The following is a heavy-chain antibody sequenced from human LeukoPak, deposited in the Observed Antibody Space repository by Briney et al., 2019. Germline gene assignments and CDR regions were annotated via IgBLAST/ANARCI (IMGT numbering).Heavy chain of an antibody. CDR2: IYYTGST. CDR3: ARPEYYYDSSWFDP. CDR1: GGSISTSFY. V-gene: IGHV4-39*07. Sequence: SETLSLTCSVSGGSISTSFYWGWIRQPPGKGLEWIGSIYYTGSTYYNPSLKSRVAISVDTSKNQFSLKLSSVTAADTAIYYCARPEYYYDSSWFDPWGQGTLVTVSS. J-gene: IGHJ5*02. D-gene: IGHD3-22*01.